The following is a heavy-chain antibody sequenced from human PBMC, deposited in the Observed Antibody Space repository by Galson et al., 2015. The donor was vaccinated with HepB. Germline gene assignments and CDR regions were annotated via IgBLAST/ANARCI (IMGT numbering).Heavy chain of an antibody. D-gene: IGHD3-10*01. CDR2: INVGSGDP. CDR1: GYTFTSHA. V-gene: IGHV1-3*01. J-gene: IGHJ6*03. CDR3: ATNYGSGAYYYYYIDV. Sequence: SVKVSCKASGYTFTSHAIHWVRQAPGHRPEWMGWINVGSGDPKYSQKFQGVPTITRDTSASTAYMTLSSLKYEDTGIYYCATNYGSGAYYYYYIDVWGKGTAVTVSS.